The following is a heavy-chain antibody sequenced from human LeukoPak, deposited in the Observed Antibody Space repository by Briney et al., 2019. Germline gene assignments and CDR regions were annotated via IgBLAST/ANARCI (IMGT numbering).Heavy chain of an antibody. V-gene: IGHV3-48*04. J-gene: IGHJ4*02. Sequence: GGSLRLSCAASGFTFSSYSMNWVRQAPGKGLEWVSYISSSSSTIYYADSVKGRFTISRDNAKNSLYLQMNSLRAEDTAVYYCARGLRYFDWLSIGAPDYWGQGTLVTVSS. CDR2: ISSSSSTI. CDR3: ARGLRYFDWLSIGAPDY. D-gene: IGHD3-9*01. CDR1: GFTFSSYS.